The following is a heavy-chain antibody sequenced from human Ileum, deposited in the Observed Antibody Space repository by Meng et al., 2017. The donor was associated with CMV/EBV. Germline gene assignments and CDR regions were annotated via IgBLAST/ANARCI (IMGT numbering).Heavy chain of an antibody. V-gene: IGHV4-39*07. CDR3: ARDLVGFLEGFDP. CDR2: IFYSGST. J-gene: IGHJ5*02. Sequence: VEDAGPGLVKPRETLSRTCSFSGGSITTNKYYWGWIRQPPGKGLEWIGSIFYSGSTYYKPSLKSRVTISRDTSKNQFSLKLTSVTAADTAVYFCARDLVGFLEGFDPWGQGTLVTVSS. D-gene: IGHD3-3*01. CDR1: GGSITTNKYY.